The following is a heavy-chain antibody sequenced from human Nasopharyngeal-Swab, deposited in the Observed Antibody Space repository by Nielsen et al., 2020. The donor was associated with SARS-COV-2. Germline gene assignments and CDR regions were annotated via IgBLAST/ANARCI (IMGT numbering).Heavy chain of an antibody. J-gene: IGHJ4*02. D-gene: IGHD2-8*01. Sequence: GESLKISCQGSAPTFTTFWLTWVRQMPGKGLEWMGIIFPGDSDTRYSPSFQGQVTISVDKSISTAYLQWTSLKASDTALYFCAQPSVDANYFDRWGQGTLVTVSS. V-gene: IGHV5-51*01. CDR3: AQPSVDANYFDR. CDR2: IFPGDSDT. CDR1: APTFTTFW.